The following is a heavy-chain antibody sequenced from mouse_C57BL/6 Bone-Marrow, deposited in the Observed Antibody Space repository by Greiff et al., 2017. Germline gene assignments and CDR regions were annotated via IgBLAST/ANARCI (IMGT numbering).Heavy chain of an antibody. CDR2: IDPENGDT. CDR1: GFNIKDDY. CDR3: TPIYHGGDY. V-gene: IGHV14-4*01. Sequence: EVNVVESGAELVRPGASVKLSCTASGFNIKDDYMHWVKQRPEQGLEWIGWIDPENGDTEYASKFQGKATITADTSSNTAYLQLSSLTSEDTAVYYCTPIYHGGDYWGQGTSVTVSS. J-gene: IGHJ4*01. D-gene: IGHD2-1*01.